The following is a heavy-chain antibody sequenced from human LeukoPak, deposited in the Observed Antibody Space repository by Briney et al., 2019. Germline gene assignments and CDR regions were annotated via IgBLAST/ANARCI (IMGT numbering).Heavy chain of an antibody. CDR2: IRSRDGTV. CDR3: ERDHAYAFDI. V-gene: IGHV3-48*01. Sequence: GGSRRLSCVASGFTFSYYSMNWARQAPGKGLEWIYYIRSRDGTVSYADSVKGRFTISTDTAKSSLFLQMNGLSADDTAVYYCERDHAYAFDIWGQGTMVTVSS. CDR1: GFTFSYYS. J-gene: IGHJ3*02.